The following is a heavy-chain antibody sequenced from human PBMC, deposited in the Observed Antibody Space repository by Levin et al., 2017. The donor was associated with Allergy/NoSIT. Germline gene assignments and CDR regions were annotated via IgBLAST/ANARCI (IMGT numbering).Heavy chain of an antibody. Sequence: SETLSLTCTVSGGSISSYYWSWIRQPPGKGLEWIGYIYYSGSTNYNPPLKSRVTISVDTSKNQFSLKLSSVTAADTAVYYCAREGYGGKIDYWGQGTLVTVSS. CDR2: IYYSGST. J-gene: IGHJ4*02. D-gene: IGHD4-23*01. CDR3: AREGYGGKIDY. CDR1: GGSISSYY. V-gene: IGHV4-59*01.